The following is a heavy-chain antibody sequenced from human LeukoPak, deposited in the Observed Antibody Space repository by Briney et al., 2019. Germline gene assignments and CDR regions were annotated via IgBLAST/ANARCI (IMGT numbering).Heavy chain of an antibody. J-gene: IGHJ1*01. Sequence: SETLSLTCAVYGGSFSGYYWSWIRQPPGKGLEWIGEINHCGSTNYNPSLKSRVTISVDTSKNQFSLQLNSVTPEDTAVYYCAREGRHSSGWYRWGQGTLVTVSS. CDR3: AREGRHSSGWYR. V-gene: IGHV4-34*01. D-gene: IGHD6-19*01. CDR1: GGSFSGYY. CDR2: INHCGST.